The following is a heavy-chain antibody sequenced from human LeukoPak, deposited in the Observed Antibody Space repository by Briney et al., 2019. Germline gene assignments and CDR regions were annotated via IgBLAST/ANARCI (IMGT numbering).Heavy chain of an antibody. CDR3: AKDRRLELTIDY. CDR1: GFTFSSYW. Sequence: GGSLRLSCAASGFTFSSYWMAWVRQAPGKGLEWVANIKHDGSEKYYVDSVRGRFTISRDNSKNTLYLQMNSLRAEDTAVYYCAKDRRLELTIDYWGQGTLVTVSS. D-gene: IGHD1-7*01. CDR2: IKHDGSEK. J-gene: IGHJ4*02. V-gene: IGHV3-7*01.